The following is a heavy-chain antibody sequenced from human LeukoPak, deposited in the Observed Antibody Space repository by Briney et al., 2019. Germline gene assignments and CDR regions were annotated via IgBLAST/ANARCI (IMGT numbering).Heavy chain of an antibody. V-gene: IGHV3-21*01. J-gene: IGHJ3*02. CDR1: GFTFSSYE. D-gene: IGHD3-22*01. Sequence: GGSLRLSCAASGFTFSSYEMNWVSQAPGKGLEWVSSISSRSSYIDYADSVKGRFTISRDNAKNSLYLQMNSLRAEDTAVYCCARVPSKGYDSSGYYYAFDIWGQGTMVTVSS. CDR2: ISSRSSYI. CDR3: ARVPSKGYDSSGYYYAFDI.